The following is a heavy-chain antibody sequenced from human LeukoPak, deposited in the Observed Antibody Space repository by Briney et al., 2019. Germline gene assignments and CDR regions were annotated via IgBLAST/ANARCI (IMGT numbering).Heavy chain of an antibody. CDR2: ISYDGSNK. D-gene: IGHD1-26*01. CDR1: GFTFSSYA. J-gene: IGHJ6*03. CDR3: AREDSGSYYGLSYYYYMDV. Sequence: GGSLRLSCAASGFTFSSYAMHWVRQAPGKGLEWVAVISYDGSNKYYADSVKGRFTISRDNSKNTLYPQMNSLRAEDTAVYYCAREDSGSYYGLSYYYYMDVWGKGTTVTVSS. V-gene: IGHV3-30*04.